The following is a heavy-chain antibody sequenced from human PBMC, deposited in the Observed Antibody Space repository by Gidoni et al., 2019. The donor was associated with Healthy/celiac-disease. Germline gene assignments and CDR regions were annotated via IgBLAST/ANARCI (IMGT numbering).Heavy chain of an antibody. J-gene: IGHJ6*02. CDR1: GGSFSGYY. CDR3: ARAPKYYDILTGYYTYYYYGMDV. V-gene: IGHV4-34*01. D-gene: IGHD3-9*01. CDR2: INHSGST. Sequence: QVQLQQWGAGLFKPSETLSLTCAVYGGSFSGYYWSWIRQPPGKGLEWIGEINHSGSTNYNPSLKSRVTISVDTSKNQFSLKLSSVTAADTAVYYCARAPKYYDILTGYYTYYYYGMDVWGQGTTVTVSS.